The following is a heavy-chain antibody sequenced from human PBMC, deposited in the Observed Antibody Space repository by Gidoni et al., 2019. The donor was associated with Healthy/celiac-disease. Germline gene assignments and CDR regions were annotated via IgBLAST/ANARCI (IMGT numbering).Heavy chain of an antibody. CDR3: ARGAVGATIYYYYGMDV. V-gene: IGHV1-46*01. CDR1: GYTFTSYY. Sequence: QVQLVQSGAEVKKPGASVKVSCKASGYTFTSYYMPWVRQAPGQGLEWMGIINPSGGSTSYAQKFQGRVTMTRDTSTSTVYMELSSLRSEDTAVYYCARGAVGATIYYYYGMDVWGQGTTVTVSS. CDR2: INPSGGST. D-gene: IGHD1-26*01. J-gene: IGHJ6*02.